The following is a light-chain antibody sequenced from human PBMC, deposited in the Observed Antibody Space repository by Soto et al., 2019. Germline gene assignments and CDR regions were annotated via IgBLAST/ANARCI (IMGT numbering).Light chain of an antibody. CDR3: QQYGSSPT. J-gene: IGKJ1*01. V-gene: IGKV3-20*01. Sequence: EIVLTQSPGTLSLSPGERATLSCRASQSVSSSYLAWYQQKPGQAPRLLIYGESSRAIGIPDRFSGSGSGTDFTLTISRLEPEDFAVYYCQQYGSSPTFGQGTKVDIK. CDR2: GES. CDR1: QSVSSSY.